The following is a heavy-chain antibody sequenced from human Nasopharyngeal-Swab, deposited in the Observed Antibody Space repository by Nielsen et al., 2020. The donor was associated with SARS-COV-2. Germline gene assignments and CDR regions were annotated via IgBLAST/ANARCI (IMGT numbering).Heavy chain of an antibody. CDR2: IYYSGST. Sequence: WVRQHPGKGLEWIGYIYYSGSTYYNPSLKSRVTISVDTSKNQFSLKLSSVTAADTAVYYCARAQITMIVVVDAFDIWGQGTMVTVSS. CDR3: ARAQITMIVVVDAFDI. D-gene: IGHD3-22*01. V-gene: IGHV4-31*02. J-gene: IGHJ3*02.